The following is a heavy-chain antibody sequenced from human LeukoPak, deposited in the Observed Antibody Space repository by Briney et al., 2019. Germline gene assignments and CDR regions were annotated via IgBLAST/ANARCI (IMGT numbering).Heavy chain of an antibody. D-gene: IGHD2-15*01. J-gene: IGHJ5*02. CDR1: GGSISSGGYS. CDR2: IYHSGST. CDR3: VRGAYCRDGTCHESRFDP. Sequence: SQTLSLTCAVSGGSISSGGYSWSWIRQPPGKGLEWIGYIYHSGSTYYNPSLKSRVTMSVDTSKNQFSLKLNSVTAADTAVYYCVRGAYCRDGTCHESRFDPWGQGTLVTVSS. V-gene: IGHV4-30-2*01.